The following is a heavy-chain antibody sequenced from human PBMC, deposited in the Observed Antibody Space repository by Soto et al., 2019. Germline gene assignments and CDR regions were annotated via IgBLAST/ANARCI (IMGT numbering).Heavy chain of an antibody. D-gene: IGHD3-9*01. J-gene: IGHJ3*02. Sequence: LSLTCTVSGGSISSSSYYWGWIRQPPGKGLEWIGSIYYSGSTYYNPSLKSRVTISVDTSKNQFSLKLSSVTAADTAVYYCARLTSYCDILTGYPHDAFDIWGQGTMVT. V-gene: IGHV4-39*01. CDR3: ARLTSYCDILTGYPHDAFDI. CDR2: IYYSGST. CDR1: GGSISSSSYY.